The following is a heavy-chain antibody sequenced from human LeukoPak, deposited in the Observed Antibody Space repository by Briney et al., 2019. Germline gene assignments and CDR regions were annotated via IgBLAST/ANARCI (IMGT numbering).Heavy chain of an antibody. J-gene: IGHJ4*02. V-gene: IGHV3-23*01. Sequence: GGSLRLSCAASGFTFSSYPMSWVHQAPGKGLEWVSAISGSGGSTYYADSVKGRFTISRDNSKNTLYLQMNSLRAEDTAVYYCANLQFTTRDIYWGPGTLVTVSS. D-gene: IGHD5-12*01. CDR3: ANLQFTTRDIY. CDR2: ISGSGGST. CDR1: GFTFSSYP.